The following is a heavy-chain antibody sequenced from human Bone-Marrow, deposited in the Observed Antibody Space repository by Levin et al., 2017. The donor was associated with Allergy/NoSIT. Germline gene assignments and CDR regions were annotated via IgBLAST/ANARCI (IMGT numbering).Heavy chain of an antibody. CDR2: FSYAGTT. D-gene: IGHD4-23*01. CDR3: ARSESGNDAGDY. Sequence: SQTLSLTCTVSGGSISPYHWSWIRQAPEKGLEWIGFFSYAGTTSHNPSLKSRVTMSLDTSKNQFSLNLSSVTAADTAVYFCARSESGNDAGDYWGQGTLVTVSS. V-gene: IGHV4-59*08. CDR1: GGSISPYH. J-gene: IGHJ4*02.